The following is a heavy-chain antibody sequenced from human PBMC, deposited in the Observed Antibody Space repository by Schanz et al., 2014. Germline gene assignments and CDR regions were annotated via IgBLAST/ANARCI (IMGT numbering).Heavy chain of an antibody. CDR1: GYTFTSDS. CDR2: VNPSVRGT. J-gene: IGHJ4*02. CDR3: AGAFDSSGYYVDY. V-gene: IGHV1-46*03. Sequence: QVQLVQSGAEVKKPGASVKVSCKASGYTFTSDSMHWVRQAPGQGLEWMGIVNPSVRGTHFAREFQGRVTVTSDTSTSTVYMELSGLRSEDTAVYYCAGAFDSSGYYVDYWGQGTLVTVSS. D-gene: IGHD3-22*01.